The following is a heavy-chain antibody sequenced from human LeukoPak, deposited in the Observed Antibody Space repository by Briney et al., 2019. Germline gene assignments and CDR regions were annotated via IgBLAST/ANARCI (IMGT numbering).Heavy chain of an antibody. CDR2: INPNSGGR. J-gene: IGHJ4*02. V-gene: IGHV1-2*04. CDR3: AREDIVATTFDY. Sequence: ASVKVSCKASGYTFTGYYMHWVRRAPGQGLEWMGWINPNSGGRNYAQKFQGWVTMTRDTSISTAYMELSRLRSDDTAVYYCAREDIVATTFDYWGQGTLVTVSS. CDR1: GYTFTGYY. D-gene: IGHD5-12*01.